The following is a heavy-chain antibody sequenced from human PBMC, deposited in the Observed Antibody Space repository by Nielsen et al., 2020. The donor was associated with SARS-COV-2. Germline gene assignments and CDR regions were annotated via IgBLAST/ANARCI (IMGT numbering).Heavy chain of an antibody. J-gene: IGHJ4*02. CDR2: ISGSGGST. CDR1: GFTFSSYA. D-gene: IGHD6-13*01. V-gene: IGHV3-23*01. Sequence: GESLKISCAASGFTFSSYAMSWVRQAPGKGLEWVAAISGSGGSTYYADSVKGRSTISRDNSKNTLYLQMNSLRAEDTAVYYCAKGYSSSWYYFDYWGQGTLVTVSS. CDR3: AKGYSSSWYYFDY.